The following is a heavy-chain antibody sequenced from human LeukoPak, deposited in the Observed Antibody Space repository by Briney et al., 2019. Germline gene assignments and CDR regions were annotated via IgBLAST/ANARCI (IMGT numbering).Heavy chain of an antibody. V-gene: IGHV3-30*02. J-gene: IGHJ4*02. CDR2: IRYDGSNK. Sequence: GGSLRLSCAASGFTFSSYGMHWVRQAPGKGLEWVAFIRYDGSNKYYADSVKGRFTISRDNSKNSLYLQMNSLRAEDTAVYYCAGRGWLQLTDWGQGTLVTVSS. CDR1: GFTFSSYG. D-gene: IGHD5-24*01. CDR3: AGRGWLQLTD.